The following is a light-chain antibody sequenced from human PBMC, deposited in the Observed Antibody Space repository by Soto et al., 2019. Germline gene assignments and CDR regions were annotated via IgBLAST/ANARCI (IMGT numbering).Light chain of an antibody. CDR1: QSVSSSY. V-gene: IGKV3-20*01. CDR3: QHYRTS. CDR2: GAS. J-gene: IGKJ4*01. Sequence: EIVLTQSPGTLSLSPGERATLSCRASQSVSSSYLAWYQQKPGQPPRLLIYGASSMATGIPDRFSGRGSGTDFTRTITKLEPEDFSVYYSQHYRTSLGGGTKVEIK.